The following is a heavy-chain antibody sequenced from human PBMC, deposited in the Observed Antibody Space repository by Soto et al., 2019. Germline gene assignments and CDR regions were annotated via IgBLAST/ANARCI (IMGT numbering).Heavy chain of an antibody. J-gene: IGHJ3*02. CDR3: ARESTVVTLRTFDI. CDR2: IYTSGST. V-gene: IGHV4-4*07. CDR1: GCAIRSDF. Sequence: PSEPVSRTWTGSGCAIRSDFCSSIQQPAGKGLEWIGRIYTSGSTNDNPSLKSRVTMSVDTSKNQFSLKLSSVTAADTAVYYCARESTVVTLRTFDIWGQGTMVTVS. D-gene: IGHD2-21*02.